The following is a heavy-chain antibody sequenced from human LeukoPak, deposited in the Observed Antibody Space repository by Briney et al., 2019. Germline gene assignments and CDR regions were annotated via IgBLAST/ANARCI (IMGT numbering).Heavy chain of an antibody. V-gene: IGHV3-23*01. J-gene: IGHJ4*02. CDR2: ITNSGRST. CDR1: GFTFSSYA. CDR3: AKHDYGDFTPSPYPI. Sequence: PGGSLRLSCAASGFTFSSYAMSWVRQAPGKGLEWVSVITNSGRSTYYPESVKGRFTISRDNSKNTLWLQMNSLRAEDTALYYGAKHDYGDFTPSPYPIWGQGTLVTVSS. D-gene: IGHD4-17*01.